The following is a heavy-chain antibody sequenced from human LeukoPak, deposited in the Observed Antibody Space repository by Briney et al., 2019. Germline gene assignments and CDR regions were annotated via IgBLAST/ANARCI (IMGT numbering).Heavy chain of an antibody. CDR1: CFSSTTSGVG. CDR3: AHQYSSGWARYIDD. V-gene: IGHV2-5*02. CDR2: IYWDDDK. Sequence: ASGPTLVRPTQTLTLTCTFSCFSSTTSGVGEGWIRQPSRTAPERTALIYWDDDKRYSPSLKSRLTITKDTSKNQVVLTMTNMDPVDTATYYCAHQYSSGWARYIDDWGQGTLVTVSS. D-gene: IGHD6-19*01. J-gene: IGHJ4*02.